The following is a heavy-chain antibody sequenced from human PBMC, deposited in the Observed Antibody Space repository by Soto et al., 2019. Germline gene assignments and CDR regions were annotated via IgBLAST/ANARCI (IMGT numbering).Heavy chain of an antibody. D-gene: IGHD6-19*01. CDR3: GRVTTAGAGWAFDY. CDR2: ISTKNGNT. CDR1: GYTFSAYD. J-gene: IGHJ4*02. V-gene: IGHV1-18*04. Sequence: QVQLVQSGAEVKKPGASVKVSCKASGYTFSAYDVSWVRQAPGQGLEWMGWISTKNGNTDHAQKFQGRVTLTTDTSTTTAYMELRSRRSDDTAMYYCGRVTTAGAGWAFDYWGQGTPVTVSS.